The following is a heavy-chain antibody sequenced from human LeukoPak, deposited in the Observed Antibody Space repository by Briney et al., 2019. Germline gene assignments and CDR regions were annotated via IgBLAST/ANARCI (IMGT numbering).Heavy chain of an antibody. CDR3: ARIRLNRWLQCEYYFDY. CDR2: INPNSGGT. D-gene: IGHD5-24*01. Sequence: ASVKVSCKASGYTFTGYYMHWVRQAPGQGLEWMGWINPNSGGTNYAQKFQGRVTMTRDTSISTAYMELSRLRSDDTAVYYCARIRLNRWLQCEYYFDYWGEGTLVTISS. J-gene: IGHJ4*02. CDR1: GYTFTGYY. V-gene: IGHV1-2*02.